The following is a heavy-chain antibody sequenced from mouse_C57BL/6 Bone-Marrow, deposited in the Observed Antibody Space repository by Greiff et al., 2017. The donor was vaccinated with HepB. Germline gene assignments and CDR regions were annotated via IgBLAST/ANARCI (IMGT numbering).Heavy chain of an antibody. V-gene: IGHV1-59*01. J-gene: IGHJ2*01. D-gene: IGHD2-4*01. CDR1: GYTYTSYW. Sequence: QVQLKQPGAELVRPGTSVKLSCKASGYTYTSYWMHWVKQRPGQGLEWIGVIDPSDSYTNYNQKLKGKATLTVDTSSSTAYMQLSSLTTEDSAVYYCARRALYYDYVDYWGQGTTLTVSS. CDR3: ARRALYYDYVDY. CDR2: IDPSDSYT.